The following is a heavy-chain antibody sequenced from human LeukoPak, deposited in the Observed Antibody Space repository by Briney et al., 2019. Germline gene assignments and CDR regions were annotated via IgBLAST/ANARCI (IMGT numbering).Heavy chain of an antibody. CDR3: ARSKGYSGYDSDDY. D-gene: IGHD5-12*01. CDR1: GFTFSSYA. CDR2: IIPIFGTA. J-gene: IGHJ4*02. Sequence: PGGSLRLSCAASGFTFSSYAISWVRQAPGQGLEWMGGIIPIFGTANYAQKFQGRVTITADESTSTAYMELSSLRSEDTAVYYCARSKGYSGYDSDDYWGQGTLVTVSS. V-gene: IGHV1-69*01.